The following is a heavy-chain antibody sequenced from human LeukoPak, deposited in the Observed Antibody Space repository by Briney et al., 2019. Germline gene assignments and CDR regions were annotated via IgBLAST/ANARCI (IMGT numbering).Heavy chain of an antibody. CDR3: ARGEATMVRGVD. J-gene: IGHJ4*02. CDR1: GGSISSGGYY. CDR2: IYYSGST. D-gene: IGHD3-10*01. Sequence: SETLSLTCTVSGGSISSGGYYWSWIRQHPGKGLEWIEYIYYSGSTYYNPSLKSRVTISVDTSKNQFSLKLSSVTAADTAVYYCARGEATMVRGVDWGQGTLVTVSS. V-gene: IGHV4-31*03.